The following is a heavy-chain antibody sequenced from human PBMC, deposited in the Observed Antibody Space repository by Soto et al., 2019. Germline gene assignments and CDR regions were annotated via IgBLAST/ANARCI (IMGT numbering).Heavy chain of an antibody. CDR2: INHSGST. V-gene: IGHV4-34*01. CDR1: GGSFSGYY. J-gene: IGHJ2*01. CDR3: ARGQRAVAVAGTATLARSSYFDL. D-gene: IGHD6-19*01. Sequence: QVQLQQWGAGLLKPSETLSLTCAVYGGSFSGYYWSWIRQPPGKGLEWIGEINHSGSTNYNPSLKSRVTISVDTSKNQFSLKLSSVTAADTAVYYCARGQRAVAVAGTATLARSSYFDLWGRGTLVTVSS.